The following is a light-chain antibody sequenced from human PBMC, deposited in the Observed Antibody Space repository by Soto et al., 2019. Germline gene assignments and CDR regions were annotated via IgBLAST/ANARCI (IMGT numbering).Light chain of an antibody. Sequence: QSALTQPRSVSGSPGQSVTISCTGTSSDVGGYNFVSWYQQNLGKAPKPMISDVSQRPSGVPGRFSGSKSGNKASLTISGLQDEDEDDYYCRSYAGRYTFVFGSGTKGAVL. CDR1: SSDVGGYNF. CDR2: DVS. CDR3: RSYAGRYTFV. V-gene: IGLV2-11*01. J-gene: IGLJ6*01.